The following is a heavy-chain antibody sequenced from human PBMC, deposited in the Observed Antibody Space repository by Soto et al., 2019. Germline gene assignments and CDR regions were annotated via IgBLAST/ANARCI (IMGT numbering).Heavy chain of an antibody. J-gene: IGHJ4*02. V-gene: IGHV4-34*01. Sequence: PSETLSLTCAVYGGSFSGYYWSWIRQPPGKGLEWIGEINHSGSTNYNPSLKSRVTTSVDTSKNQFSLKLSSVTAADTAVYYCARASSSDIDYWGQGTLVTVSS. CDR3: ARASSSDIDY. CDR1: GGSFSGYY. CDR2: INHSGST. D-gene: IGHD2-2*01.